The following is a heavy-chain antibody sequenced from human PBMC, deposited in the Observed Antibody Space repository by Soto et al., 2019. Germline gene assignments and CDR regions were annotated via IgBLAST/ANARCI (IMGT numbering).Heavy chain of an antibody. D-gene: IGHD2-2*02. Sequence: QQQQGPGLVKPSETLSLTCTVSGGSISSYYWSWIRQPAGKGLEWIGRIYTSGSTNYNPSLKSRVTMSVDTSKNQFSLKLSSVTAADTAVYYCARDPAVSDIVVVPAAIQGGWFDPWGQGTLVTVSS. CDR2: IYTSGST. CDR1: GGSISSYY. V-gene: IGHV4-4*07. J-gene: IGHJ5*02. CDR3: ARDPAVSDIVVVPAAIQGGWFDP.